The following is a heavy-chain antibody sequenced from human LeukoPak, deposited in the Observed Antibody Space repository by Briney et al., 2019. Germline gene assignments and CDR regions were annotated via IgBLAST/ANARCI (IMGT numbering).Heavy chain of an antibody. CDR1: GYTFTSYG. CDR2: ISAYNGNT. Sequence: ASVKVSCKASGYTFTSYGISWVRQAPGQGLEWMGWISAYNGNTNYAQKLQGRVTMTTDTSTSTAYMELRSLRSDDTAVYYCARVGGFGELLFTGDYWGQGTLVTVSS. J-gene: IGHJ4*02. D-gene: IGHD3-10*01. V-gene: IGHV1-18*01. CDR3: ARVGGFGELLFTGDY.